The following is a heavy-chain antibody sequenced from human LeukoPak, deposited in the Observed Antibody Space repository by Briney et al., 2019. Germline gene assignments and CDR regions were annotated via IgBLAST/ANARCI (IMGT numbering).Heavy chain of an antibody. CDR1: GFTFRDHY. CDR2: TRTKAKDYTT. CDR3: ARGPTVTFNYHYGMDV. V-gene: IGHV3-72*01. D-gene: IGHD4-17*01. J-gene: IGHJ6*02. Sequence: PGGSLRLSCATSGFTFRDHYMDWVRQAPGKGLEWVARTRTKAKDYTTEYAASVKGRFTVSRDESMHSLYLQMNSLKTEDTAVYCARGPTVTFNYHYGMDVWGQGTTVAVSS.